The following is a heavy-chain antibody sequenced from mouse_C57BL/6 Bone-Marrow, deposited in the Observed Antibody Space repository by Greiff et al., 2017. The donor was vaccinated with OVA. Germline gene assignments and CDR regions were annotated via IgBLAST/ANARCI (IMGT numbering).Heavy chain of an antibody. D-gene: IGHD2-4*01. CDR2: IHPSDSDT. CDR1: GYTFTSYW. V-gene: IGHV1-74*01. J-gene: IGHJ2*01. CDR3: AICPFYYDFYYFDY. Sequence: QVQLQQPGAELVKPGASVKVSCKASGYTFTSYWMHWVKQRPGQGLEWIGRIHPSDSDTNYNQKFKGKATLTVDKSSSTAYMQLSSLTSEDSAVYDGAICPFYYDFYYFDYWGQGTTLTVSS.